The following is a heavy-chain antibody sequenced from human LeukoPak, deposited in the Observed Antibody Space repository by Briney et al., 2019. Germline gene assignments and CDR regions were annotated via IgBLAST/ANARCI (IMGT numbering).Heavy chain of an antibody. CDR2: IYPSDSDT. Sequence: PGESLEISCKGSGYIFTTNWIGWVRQMPGKGLEWMGIIYPSDSDTRYSPSFQGQVTISADKSISTAYLQWSSLKASDTAMYYCARLYGYYVAYWGQGTLVTVSS. CDR1: GYIFTTNW. D-gene: IGHD3-10*01. V-gene: IGHV5-51*01. J-gene: IGHJ4*02. CDR3: ARLYGYYVAY.